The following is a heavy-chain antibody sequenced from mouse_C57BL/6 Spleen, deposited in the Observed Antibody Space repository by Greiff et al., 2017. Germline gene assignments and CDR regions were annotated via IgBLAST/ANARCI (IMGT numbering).Heavy chain of an antibody. CDR2: IDPSDSYT. V-gene: IGHV1-50*01. CDR3: ARSGDEKDFAY. Sequence: QVQLQQPGAELVKPGASVKLSCKASGYTFTSYWMQWVKQRPGQGLEWIGEIDPSDSYTNYNQKFKGKATLTVDTSSSTAYMQLSSLTSEDSAVYYCARSGDEKDFAYWGQGTLVTGSA. CDR1: GYTFTSYW. J-gene: IGHJ3*01.